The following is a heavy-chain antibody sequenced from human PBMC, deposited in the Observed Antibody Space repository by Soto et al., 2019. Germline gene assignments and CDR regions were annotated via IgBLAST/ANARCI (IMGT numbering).Heavy chain of an antibody. D-gene: IGHD3-22*01. CDR1: GFTFSSYA. V-gene: IGHV3-30-3*01. CDR3: ARDPKDYYDSSGPSFIMNNWFDP. Sequence: GGSLRLSCAASGFTFSSYAMHWVRQAPGKGLEWVAVISYDGSNKYYADSVKGRFTISRDNSKNTLYLQMNSLRAEDTAVYYCARDPKDYYDSSGPSFIMNNWFDPWGQGTLVTVSS. J-gene: IGHJ5*02. CDR2: ISYDGSNK.